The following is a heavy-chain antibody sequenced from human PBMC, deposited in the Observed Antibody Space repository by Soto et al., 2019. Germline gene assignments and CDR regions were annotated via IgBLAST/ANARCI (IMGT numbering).Heavy chain of an antibody. J-gene: IGHJ4*02. CDR3: ASGSNGAFFVY. CDR1: GFTFSDYY. V-gene: IGHV3-11*01. CDR2: ISSRSSTI. D-gene: IGHD2-8*01. Sequence: SGGGLVKPGGSLRLSCAASGFTFSDYYMSWIRQAPGKGLEWVSYISSRSSTIFYADSVKGRFTISRDNVKNSLYLQTNSLRAEDTAVYYCASGSNGAFFVYWGQGILVTVSS.